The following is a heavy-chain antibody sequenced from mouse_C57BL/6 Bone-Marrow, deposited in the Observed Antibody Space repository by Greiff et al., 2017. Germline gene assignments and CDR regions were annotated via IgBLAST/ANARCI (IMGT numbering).Heavy chain of an antibody. V-gene: IGHV1-61*01. J-gene: IGHJ3*01. CDR2: IYPSDSET. CDR1: GYTFTSYW. Sequence: QVQLQQPGAELVRPGSSVKLSCKASGYTFTSYWMDWVKQRPGQGLEWIGNIYPSDSETHYNQKFKDKATLTVDKSSSTAYMQLCSLISEDSSVDYGARPSDTNYEGWVYAYWGQGTLVTVSA. CDR3: ARPSDTNYEGWVYAY. D-gene: IGHD2-5*01.